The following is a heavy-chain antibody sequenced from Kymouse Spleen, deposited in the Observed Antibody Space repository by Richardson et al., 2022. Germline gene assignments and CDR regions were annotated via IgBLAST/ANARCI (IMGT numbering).Heavy chain of an antibody. CDR3: AKGGRYFDWPLYYYYGMDV. D-gene: IGHD3-9*01. V-gene: IGHV3-23*04. CDR1: GFTFSSYA. J-gene: IGHJ6*02. Sequence: EVQLVESGGGLVQPGGSLRLSCAASGFTFSSYAMSWVRQAPGKGLEWVSAISGSGGSTYYADSVKGRFTISRDNSKNTLYLQMNSLRAEDTAVYYCAKGGRYFDWPLYYYYGMDVWGQGTTVTVSS. CDR2: ISGSGGST.